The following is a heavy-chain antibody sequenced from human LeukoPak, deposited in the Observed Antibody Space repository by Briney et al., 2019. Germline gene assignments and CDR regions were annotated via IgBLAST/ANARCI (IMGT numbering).Heavy chain of an antibody. D-gene: IGHD5-18*01. Sequence: PSETLSLTCTVSGGSISSYYWSWIRQPPGKGLEWIGYIYYSGSTNYNPSLKSRVTISVDTSKNQFSLKLSSVTAADTAVYYCARGGYSYGYPYYYYYYMDVWGKGTTVTISS. V-gene: IGHV4-59*01. CDR1: GGSISSYY. CDR3: ARGGYSYGYPYYYYYYMDV. J-gene: IGHJ6*03. CDR2: IYYSGST.